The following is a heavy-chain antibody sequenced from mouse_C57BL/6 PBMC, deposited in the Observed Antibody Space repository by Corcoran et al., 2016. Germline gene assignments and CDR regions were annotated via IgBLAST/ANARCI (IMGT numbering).Heavy chain of an antibody. V-gene: IGHV1-26*01. D-gene: IGHD2-3*01. CDR1: GYTFTDYY. CDR3: ARDGYPPFDY. CDR2: INPNNGGT. Sequence: EVQLLQSRPELVNPGASVKISCKASGYTFTDYYMNWVKQSHGKSLEWIGDINPNNGGTSYNQKFKGKATLTVDKSSSTAYMELRSLTSEDSAVYYCARDGYPPFDYWGQGTTLTVSS. J-gene: IGHJ2*01.